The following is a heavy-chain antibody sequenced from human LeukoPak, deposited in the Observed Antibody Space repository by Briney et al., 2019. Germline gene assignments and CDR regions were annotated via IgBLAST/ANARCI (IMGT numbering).Heavy chain of an antibody. J-gene: IGHJ6*02. D-gene: IGHD3-3*01. CDR2: IYYDGSNE. CDR3: ARLRFYGMDV. V-gene: IGHV3-33*01. CDR1: GFTFSTYG. Sequence: GGSLRLSCAASGFTFSTYGMHWVRQAPGKGLEWVSLIYYDGSNENYADSVKGRFTISRDNSKNTLYLQMNSLRAEDTAVYYCARLRFYGMDVWGLGTTVTVSS.